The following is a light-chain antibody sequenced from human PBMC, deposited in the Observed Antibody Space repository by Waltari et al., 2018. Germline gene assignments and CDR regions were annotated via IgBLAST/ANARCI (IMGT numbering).Light chain of an antibody. CDR3: QQLKSYPPS. Sequence: DILLTQSPSFLPASVGDRVTITCRASQVITSYLAWYQQKPGKAPKVLIFTASTLQSGVPSRFSGSGSGTEFTLTISSLQPEDFATYYCQQLKSYPPSFGQGTKLQIK. CDR2: TAS. V-gene: IGKV1-9*01. CDR1: QVITSY. J-gene: IGKJ2*03.